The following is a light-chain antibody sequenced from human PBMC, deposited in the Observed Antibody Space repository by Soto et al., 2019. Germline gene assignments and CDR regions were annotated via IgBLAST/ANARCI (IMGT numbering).Light chain of an antibody. CDR3: QRSFSTPRT. CDR2: AAS. V-gene: IGKV1-39*01. Sequence: DIQMTQSPSSLSASVGDRVTITCRASQSISSYLHWYQQKPGKAPKLLIYAASSLQSGVPSRFSGSGSGTDFTLTISSLQPEAFATYYCQRSFSTPRTFGGGTKVEIK. J-gene: IGKJ4*01. CDR1: QSISSY.